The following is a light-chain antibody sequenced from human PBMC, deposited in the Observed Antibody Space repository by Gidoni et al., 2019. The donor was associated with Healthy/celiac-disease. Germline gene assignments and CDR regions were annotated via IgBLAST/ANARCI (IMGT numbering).Light chain of an antibody. CDR1: QSVSSN. V-gene: IGKV3-15*01. Sequence: EIVMTQSPATRSVSPGERATLSGRASQSVSSNLAWYQQKPGQAPRHLIYGASTRSTGIPARCSGSGSGTEFTLTISSLQSEDFAVYYCQQYNNWPLYTFGQGTKLEIK. CDR2: GAS. CDR3: QQYNNWPLYT. J-gene: IGKJ2*01.